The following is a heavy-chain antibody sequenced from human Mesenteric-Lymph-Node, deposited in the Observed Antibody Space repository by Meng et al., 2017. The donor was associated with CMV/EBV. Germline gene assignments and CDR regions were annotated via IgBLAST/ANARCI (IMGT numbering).Heavy chain of an antibody. J-gene: IGHJ4*02. V-gene: IGHV4-59*06. CDR1: GGSISSYY. D-gene: IGHD2-2*01. Sequence: SETLSLTCTVSGGSISSYYWSWIRQPPGKGLEWIGYIYYSGSTYYNPSLKSRVTISVDTSKNQFSLKLSSVTAADTAVYYCARYYEYQQYYFDYWGQGTLVTVSS. CDR3: ARYYEYQQYYFDY. CDR2: IYYSGST.